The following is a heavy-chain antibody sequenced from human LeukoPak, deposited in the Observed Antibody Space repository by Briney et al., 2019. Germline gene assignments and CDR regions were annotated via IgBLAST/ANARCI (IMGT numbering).Heavy chain of an antibody. CDR2: ITGSSSYI. D-gene: IGHD6-6*01. CDR1: GFTVSSNY. V-gene: IGHV3-21*01. J-gene: IGHJ4*02. Sequence: GSLRLSCAASGFTVSSNYMTWVRQAPGKGLEWVSFITGSSSYIYYTDSVKGRFTISRDNAKNSLFLQMNSLRDEDTAVYYCASGFSSSPYFDYWGQGTLVTVSS. CDR3: ASGFSSSPYFDY.